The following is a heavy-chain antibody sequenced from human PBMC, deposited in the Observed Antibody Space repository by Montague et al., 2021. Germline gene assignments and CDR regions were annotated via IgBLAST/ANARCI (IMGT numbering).Heavy chain of an antibody. V-gene: IGHV3-30*04. CDR2: ISYDGSIQ. Sequence: SLRLSCAASGFTFSIYAFHWVRQAPGKGLEWVTAISYDGSIQYYADSVKGRFTISRDDSMSTIFLQMSILRTEDTAVYYCARGGYCSGGGCFYCHGFVIWGQGTMVTVSS. CDR1: GFTFSIYA. D-gene: IGHD2-15*01. CDR3: ARGGYCSGGGCFYCHGFVI. J-gene: IGHJ3*02.